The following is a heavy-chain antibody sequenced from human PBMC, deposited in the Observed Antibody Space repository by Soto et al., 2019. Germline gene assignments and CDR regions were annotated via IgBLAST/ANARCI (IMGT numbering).Heavy chain of an antibody. CDR3: AKRRGAGGHFDY. D-gene: IGHD2-15*01. V-gene: IGHV3-23*01. J-gene: IGHJ4*02. CDR2: VSIGGST. Sequence: GGSLRLSCAASGFTFSSYAMGWVRRGPGKGLEWVAVVSIGGSTHYADPVRGRFTISRDNSKNTLSLQMNSLTAEDTAVYFCAKRRGAGGHFDYWGQGALVTVSS. CDR1: GFTFSSYA.